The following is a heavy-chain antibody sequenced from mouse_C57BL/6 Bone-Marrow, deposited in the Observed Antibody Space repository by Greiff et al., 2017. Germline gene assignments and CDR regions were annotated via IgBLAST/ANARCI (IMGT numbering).Heavy chain of an antibody. CDR2: INPSTGGT. J-gene: IGHJ4*01. V-gene: IGHV1-42*01. D-gene: IGHD2-12*01. CDR1: GYSFTGYY. CDR3: ARGLYYNAMDY. Sequence: VQLKQSGPELVKPGASVKISCKASGYSFTGYYMNWVKQSPEKSLEWIGEINPSTGGTTSNQKFKAKATLTVDKSSSTAYMQLKSLTSEDSAVYYCARGLYYNAMDYWGQGTSVTVSS.